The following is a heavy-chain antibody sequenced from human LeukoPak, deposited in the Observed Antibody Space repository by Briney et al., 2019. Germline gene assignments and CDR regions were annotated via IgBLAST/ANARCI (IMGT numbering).Heavy chain of an antibody. CDR2: IYTSGST. V-gene: IGHV4-61*02. D-gene: IGHD5-18*01. J-gene: IGHJ4*02. CDR3: AREVTLLYTAMVTGYFDY. Sequence: PSQTLSLTCTVSGGSISSGSYYWSWIRQPAGKGLEWIGRIYTSGSTNYNPSLKSRVTISVDTSKSQFSLKLSSVTAADTAVYYCAREVTLLYTAMVTGYFDYWGQGTLVTVSS. CDR1: GGSISSGSYY.